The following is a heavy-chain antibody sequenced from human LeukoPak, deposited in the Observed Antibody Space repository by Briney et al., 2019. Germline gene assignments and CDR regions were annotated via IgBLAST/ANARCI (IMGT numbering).Heavy chain of an antibody. Sequence: SETLSLTCTVSGGSIGSSGYYWGWIRQPPGEGLEWIGSISYSGTTFYNPSLKSRVTISADTSKNQFSLRLSSVTAADTAVYYCARRTVTSREGFEYWGQGTLVTVSS. V-gene: IGHV4-39*01. D-gene: IGHD4-17*01. J-gene: IGHJ4*02. CDR1: GGSIGSSGYY. CDR3: ARRTVTSREGFEY. CDR2: ISYSGTT.